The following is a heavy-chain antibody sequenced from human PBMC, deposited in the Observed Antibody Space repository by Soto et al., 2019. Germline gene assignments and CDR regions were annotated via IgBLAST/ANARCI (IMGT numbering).Heavy chain of an antibody. CDR2: IYWSDEK. Sequence: QITLKESGPALVKPTQTLTLTCTISGFSLNTSGVGVDWIRQPPGKALEWLALIYWSDEKRYSPSLKTRPTTTKDTSKNQVVLTLTNMDPVDTATYYCARRPPYTNYLDHWGQGTLVTVSS. V-gene: IGHV2-5*01. J-gene: IGHJ4*02. CDR1: GFSLNTSGVG. D-gene: IGHD4-4*01. CDR3: ARRPPYTNYLDH.